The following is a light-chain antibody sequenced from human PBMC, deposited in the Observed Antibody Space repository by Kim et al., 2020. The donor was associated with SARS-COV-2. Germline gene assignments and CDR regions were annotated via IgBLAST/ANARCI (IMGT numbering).Light chain of an antibody. CDR2: QDI. Sequence: APIPSAGDNLGGLYGSRYQRSPRHTPLLVMYQDIERPSGIPDRFSGSNSGNTATLTISGTQAMDEADYYCQAWDNNAAIFGGGTQLTVL. V-gene: IGLV3-1*01. J-gene: IGLJ2*01. CDR1: NLGGLY. CDR3: QAWDNNAAI.